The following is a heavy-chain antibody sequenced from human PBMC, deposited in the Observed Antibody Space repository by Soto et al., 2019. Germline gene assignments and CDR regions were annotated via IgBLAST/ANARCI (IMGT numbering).Heavy chain of an antibody. CDR3: ARAYSGYEVVTFDI. J-gene: IGHJ3*02. CDR1: GGSFSGYY. V-gene: IGHV4-34*01. CDR2: INHSGST. Sequence: KPSETLSLTCAVYGGSFSGYYWSWIRQPPGKGLEWIGEINHSGSTNYNPSLKSRVTISVDTSKNQFSLKLSSVTAADTAVYYCARAYSGYEVVTFDIWGQGTMVTVSS. D-gene: IGHD5-12*01.